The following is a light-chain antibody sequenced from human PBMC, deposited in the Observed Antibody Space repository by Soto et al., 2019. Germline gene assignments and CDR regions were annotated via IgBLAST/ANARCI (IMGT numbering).Light chain of an antibody. Sequence: EIVLTQSPGTLSLSPGERATLSCRASQSVSSSYLAWYQQKPGQAPRLLIYGASSRATGIPDRFSGSGSGTDFTLTISRLEPEDFAVYYCQQYGSSPFGQGTRLES. CDR2: GAS. CDR1: QSVSSSY. CDR3: QQYGSSP. J-gene: IGKJ5*01. V-gene: IGKV3-20*01.